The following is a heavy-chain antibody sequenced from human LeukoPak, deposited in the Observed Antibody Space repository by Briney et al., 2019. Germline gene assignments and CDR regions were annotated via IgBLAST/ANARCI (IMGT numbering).Heavy chain of an antibody. V-gene: IGHV4-39*01. J-gene: IGHJ4*02. CDR3: ARHEMSAAAGLYFDY. D-gene: IGHD6-13*01. CDR1: GGSISSSSYY. Sequence: SETLSLTCTVSGGSISSSSYYWGWIRQPPGKGLEWIGSIYYSGSTYYNPSLKSRVTISVDKSKNQFSLELSSVTAANTAVYYCARHEMSAAAGLYFDYWGQGPLVTVSS. CDR2: IYYSGST.